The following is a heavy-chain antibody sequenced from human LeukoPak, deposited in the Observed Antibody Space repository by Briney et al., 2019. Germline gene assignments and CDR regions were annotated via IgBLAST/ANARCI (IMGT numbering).Heavy chain of an antibody. CDR1: GGSFSGYY. D-gene: IGHD6-19*01. CDR3: ARGRLAVARHFDY. Sequence: SETPSLTCAVYGGSFSGYYWSWIRQPPGKGLEWIGEINHSGSTNYNPSLKSRVTISVDTSKNQFSLKLSSVTAADTAVYYCARGRLAVARHFDYWGQGTLVTVSS. V-gene: IGHV4-34*01. CDR2: INHSGST. J-gene: IGHJ4*02.